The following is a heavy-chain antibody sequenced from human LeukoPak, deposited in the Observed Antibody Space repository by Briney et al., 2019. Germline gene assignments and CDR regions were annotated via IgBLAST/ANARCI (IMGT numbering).Heavy chain of an antibody. CDR3: ARSCSNGVCPLDD. Sequence: ASVKVSCKASEYTFTSYDINWVRQATGQGLEWRGWMNPNSGNTGYAQKFQGRGTITRNTSISTAYMELSSLRSEDTAVYYCARSCSNGVCPLDDWGQGTLVTVSS. CDR1: EYTFTSYD. CDR2: MNPNSGNT. V-gene: IGHV1-8*03. D-gene: IGHD2-8*01. J-gene: IGHJ4*02.